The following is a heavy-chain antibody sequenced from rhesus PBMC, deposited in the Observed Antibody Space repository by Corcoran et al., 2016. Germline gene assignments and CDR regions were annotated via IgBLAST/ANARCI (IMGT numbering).Heavy chain of an antibody. Sequence: QVQLVQSGAEVKKPGASVKLSCKASGYTFISYYINWVRQAPGQVLEWMGWFTPSNGNTGYAQKFKGRVTMTMDTPTSTAYMELGSLRSEDTAVYYCTRAIQYLDWLLYWYFDLWGPGTPITISS. D-gene: IGHD3-3*01. J-gene: IGHJ2*01. V-gene: IGHV1S9*01. CDR2: FTPSNGNT. CDR3: TRAIQYLDWLLYWYFDL. CDR1: GYTFISYY.